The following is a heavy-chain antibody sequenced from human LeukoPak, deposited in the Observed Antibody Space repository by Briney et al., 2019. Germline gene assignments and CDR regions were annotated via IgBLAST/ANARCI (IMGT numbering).Heavy chain of an antibody. D-gene: IGHD4-17*01. CDR1: GGSFSGYS. J-gene: IGHJ4*02. Sequence: PSETLSLTCAVYGGSFSGYSWSWIRQPPREGVEWSGEINHSGSNNYNPSLKSRVTISVDTSKIQFSLKLSSVTAADTAVYYCAQSHNSGDGFDYWGQGNLVTVSS. CDR2: INHSGSN. V-gene: IGHV4-34*01. CDR3: AQSHNSGDGFDY.